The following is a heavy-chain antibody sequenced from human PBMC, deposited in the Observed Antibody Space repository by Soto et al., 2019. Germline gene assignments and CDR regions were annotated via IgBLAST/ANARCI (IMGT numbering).Heavy chain of an antibody. D-gene: IGHD1-26*01. CDR3: VRSGSYPMLFDY. Sequence: SETLSLTCTVSGGSISSGGYYWSWIRQHPGKGLEWIGYIYYSGSTYYNPSLKSRVTISVDTSKNQFSLKLSSVTAADTAVYYCVRSGSYPMLFDYWGQGTLVTVSS. J-gene: IGHJ4*02. CDR1: GGSISSGGYY. V-gene: IGHV4-31*03. CDR2: IYYSGST.